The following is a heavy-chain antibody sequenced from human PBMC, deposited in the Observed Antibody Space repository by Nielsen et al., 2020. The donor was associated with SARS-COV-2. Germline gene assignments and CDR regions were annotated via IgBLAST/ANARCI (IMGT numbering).Heavy chain of an antibody. CDR3: ARSIVVPAASPGYYYGMDV. V-gene: IGHV3-48*03. J-gene: IGHJ6*02. D-gene: IGHD2-2*01. CDR2: ISSSGSTI. Sequence: WIRQPPGKGLEWVSYISSSGSTIYYADSVKGRFTISRDNAKNSLYLQMNSLRAEDTAVYYCARSIVVPAASPGYYYGMDVWGQGTTVTRLL.